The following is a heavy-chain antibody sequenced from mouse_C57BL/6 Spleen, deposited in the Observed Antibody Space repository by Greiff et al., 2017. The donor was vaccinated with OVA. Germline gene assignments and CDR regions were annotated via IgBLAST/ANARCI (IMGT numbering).Heavy chain of an antibody. V-gene: IGHV6-3*01. CDR1: GFTFSNYW. J-gene: IGHJ2*01. Sequence: EVMLVESGGGLVQPGGSMKLSCVASGFTFSNYWMNWVRQSPEKGLEWVAQIRLKSDNYATHYAESVKGRFTISRDDSKSSVYLQMNNLRAEDTGIYYCTESGYYSYYFDYWGQGTTLTVSS. D-gene: IGHD2-3*01. CDR3: TESGYYSYYFDY. CDR2: IRLKSDNYAT.